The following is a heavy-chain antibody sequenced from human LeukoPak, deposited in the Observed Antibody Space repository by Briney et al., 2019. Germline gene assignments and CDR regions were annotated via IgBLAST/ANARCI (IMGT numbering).Heavy chain of an antibody. D-gene: IGHD3-3*01. CDR3: AEGVVHGSPRDY. J-gene: IGHJ4*02. Sequence: GGSLRLSCAASGFTFSSYGMHWVRQAPGKGLEWVAVIWYDGSNKYYADSVKGLFTISRDNSKNTLYLQMNSLRAEDTAVYYCAEGVVHGSPRDYWGQGTLVTVSS. CDR2: IWYDGSNK. V-gene: IGHV3-33*06. CDR1: GFTFSSYG.